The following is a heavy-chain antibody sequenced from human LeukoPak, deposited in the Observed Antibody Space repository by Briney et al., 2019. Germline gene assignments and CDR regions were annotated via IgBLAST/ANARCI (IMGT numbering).Heavy chain of an antibody. CDR2: INHSGST. CDR3: ASQGSGYYFDY. Sequence: PSETLSLTCAVYGGSFSGYYWSWIRQPPGKGLEWIGEINHSGSTNYNPSLKSRVTISVDTSKNQFSLKLSSVTAADTAVYYCASQGSGYYFDYWGQGTLVTVSS. CDR1: GGSFSGYY. V-gene: IGHV4-34*01. D-gene: IGHD3-22*01. J-gene: IGHJ4*02.